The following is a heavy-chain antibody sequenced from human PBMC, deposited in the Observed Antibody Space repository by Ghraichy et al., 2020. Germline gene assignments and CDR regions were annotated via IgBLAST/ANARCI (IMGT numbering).Heavy chain of an antibody. J-gene: IGHJ4*02. D-gene: IGHD4/OR15-4a*01. CDR3: ARTSYGGPNYSFDY. Sequence: IGYIYYRGSTNYNPSLKSRVTMSVDTSTHQFSLKLRSVTAADTACYSCARTSYGGPNYSFDYWGQGILVTFS. V-gene: IGHV4-59*01. CDR2: IYYRGST.